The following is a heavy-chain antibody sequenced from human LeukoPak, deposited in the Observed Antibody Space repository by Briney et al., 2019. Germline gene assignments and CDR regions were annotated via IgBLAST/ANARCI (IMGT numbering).Heavy chain of an antibody. CDR1: GFTFSSYG. J-gene: IGHJ6*02. D-gene: IGHD6-19*01. CDR3: ARAPYSSGWYRNYYYYYGMDV. Sequence: GGSLRLSCAASGFTFSSYGMLWVRQAPGKGLEGVAVIWYDGSNKYYADSVKGRFTISRDNSKNTLYLQMNSLRAEDTAVYYCARAPYSSGWYRNYYYYYGMDVWGQGTTVTVSS. V-gene: IGHV3-33*01. CDR2: IWYDGSNK.